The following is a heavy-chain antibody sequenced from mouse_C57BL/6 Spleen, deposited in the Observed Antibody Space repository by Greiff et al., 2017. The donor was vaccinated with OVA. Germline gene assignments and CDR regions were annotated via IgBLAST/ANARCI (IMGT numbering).Heavy chain of an antibody. J-gene: IGHJ2*01. D-gene: IGHD1-1*01. V-gene: IGHV1-69*01. CDR1: GYTFTSYW. Sequence: VQLQQPGAELVMPGASVKLSCKASGYTFTSYWMHWVKQRPGQGLEWIGEIDPSDSYTNYNQKFKGKSTLTVDKSSSTAYMQLSSLTSEDSAVYYCARGGTTGGYFDYWGQGTTLTVSS. CDR3: ARGGTTGGYFDY. CDR2: IDPSDSYT.